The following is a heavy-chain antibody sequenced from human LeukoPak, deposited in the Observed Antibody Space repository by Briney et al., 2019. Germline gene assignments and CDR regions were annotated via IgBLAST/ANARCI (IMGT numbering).Heavy chain of an antibody. CDR1: GASFNSDDQY. V-gene: IGHV4-31*03. Sequence: SSETLSLTCTVSGASFNSDDQYWNWIRQSPGKGLEWIGSIHPSGMLYNNPSFESRVTMSRDTSKNQFSLNLNSVTAADMAVYFCSRGLDSRKLGYWGQGILVTVSS. CDR2: IHPSGML. D-gene: IGHD3-22*01. CDR3: SRGLDSRKLGY. J-gene: IGHJ4*02.